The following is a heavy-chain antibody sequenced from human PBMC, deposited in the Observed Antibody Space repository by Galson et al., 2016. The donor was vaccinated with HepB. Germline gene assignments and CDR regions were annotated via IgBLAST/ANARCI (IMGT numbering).Heavy chain of an antibody. CDR2: IDWDDDK. CDR1: GFSLSTSGMC. V-gene: IGHV2-70*01. CDR3: ARSLRYDSSGYSPAGNYYYGMDV. D-gene: IGHD3-22*01. J-gene: IGHJ6*02. Sequence: ALVKPTQTLTLTCTVSGFSLSTSGMCVSWIRQPPGKALEWLALIDWDDDKYYSTPLKTRLTISKDTSKNQVVLTMTNMDPVDTATYYCARSLRYDSSGYSPAGNYYYGMDVWGQGTTVTVSS.